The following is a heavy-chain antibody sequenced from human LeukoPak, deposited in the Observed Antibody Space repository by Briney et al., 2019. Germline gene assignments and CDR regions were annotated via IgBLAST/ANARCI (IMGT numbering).Heavy chain of an antibody. V-gene: IGHV3-30*02. D-gene: IGHD2-2*01. J-gene: IGHJ4*02. CDR3: AKDPISSTSSLYYFDY. Sequence: GGSLRLSCAASGFTFSSYGMHWVRQAPGKGLEWVAFIRYDGSNKYYADSVKGRFTISRDNSKNTLYLQMNSLRAEDTAVYYCAKDPISSTSSLYYFDYWGQGTLVTVSS. CDR1: GFTFSSYG. CDR2: IRYDGSNK.